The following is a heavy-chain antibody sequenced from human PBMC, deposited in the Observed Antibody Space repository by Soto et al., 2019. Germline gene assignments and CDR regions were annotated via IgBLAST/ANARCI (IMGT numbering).Heavy chain of an antibody. CDR1: GYTFTSYD. CDR3: ARVPLTRAGWFDP. V-gene: IGHV1-8*01. J-gene: IGHJ5*02. D-gene: IGHD2-2*01. Sequence: ASVKVSCKASGYTFTSYDINWVRQATGQGLEWMGWMNPNSGNTGYAQKFQGRVTMTRNTSISTAYMELSSLRSEDTAVYYCARVPLTRAGWFDPWGQGTLVTVSS. CDR2: MNPNSGNT.